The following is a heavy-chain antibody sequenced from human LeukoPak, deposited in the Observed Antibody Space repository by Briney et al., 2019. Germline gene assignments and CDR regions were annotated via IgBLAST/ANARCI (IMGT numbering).Heavy chain of an antibody. CDR3: ARGRGRLRSQLYGMDV. J-gene: IGHJ6*02. Sequence: SETLSLTCAVYGGSFSGYYWSWLRQPPGKGLEWIGEINHSGSTNYNPSLKSRVTISVDTSKNQFSLKLSSVTAADTAVYYCARGRGRLRSQLYGMDVWGQGTTVTVSS. D-gene: IGHD4-17*01. V-gene: IGHV4-34*01. CDR1: GGSFSGYY. CDR2: INHSGST.